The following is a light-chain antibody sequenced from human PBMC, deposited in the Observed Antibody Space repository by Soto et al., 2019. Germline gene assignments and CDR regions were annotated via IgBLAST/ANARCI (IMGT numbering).Light chain of an antibody. CDR2: DVA. CDR1: SNDVGGYNY. V-gene: IGLV2-14*03. Sequence: ALTQPASVSGSPGQSITISCTGTSNDVGGYNYVSWYQHHPGKAPKLMIYDVANRPSGVSNRFSGSKSGNTASLTISGLQAEDEADYYCSSYRSRSTVVFGGGTKLTVL. CDR3: SSYRSRSTVV. J-gene: IGLJ2*01.